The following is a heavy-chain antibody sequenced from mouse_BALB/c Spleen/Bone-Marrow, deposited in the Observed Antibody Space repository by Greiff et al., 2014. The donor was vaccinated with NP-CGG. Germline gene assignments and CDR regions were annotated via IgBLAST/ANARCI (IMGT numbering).Heavy chain of an antibody. D-gene: IGHD2-4*01. CDR3: AIYYDYSWYFDV. J-gene: IGHJ1*01. Sequence: QVTLKESGPELVKPGASVKMSCKASGYTFTSYYIHWVKQRPGQGLEWIGWIYPGDGSTKYNEKFKGKTTLTADKSSSTAYMLLSSLTSEDSAIYFCAIYYDYSWYFDVWGAGTTVTVSS. V-gene: IGHV1S56*01. CDR2: IYPGDGST. CDR1: GYTFTSYY.